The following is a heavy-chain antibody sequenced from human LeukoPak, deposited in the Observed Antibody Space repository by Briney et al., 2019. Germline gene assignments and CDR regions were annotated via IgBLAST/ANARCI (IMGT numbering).Heavy chain of an antibody. J-gene: IGHJ4*02. CDR1: GGSISSSSYY. CDR2: IYYSGST. CDR3: ARVPDDYDFWSGYTQYYFDY. V-gene: IGHV4-39*07. D-gene: IGHD3-3*01. Sequence: SETLSLTCTVSGGSISSSSYYWGWIRQPPGKGLEWIGSIYYSGSTYYNPSLKSRVTISVDTSKNQFSLKPSSVTAADTAVYYCARVPDDYDFWSGYTQYYFDYWGQGTLVTVSS.